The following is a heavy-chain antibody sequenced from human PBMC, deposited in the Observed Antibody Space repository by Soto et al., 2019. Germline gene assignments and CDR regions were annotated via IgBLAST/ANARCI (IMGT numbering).Heavy chain of an antibody. V-gene: IGHV1-3*01. CDR2: LYGGVDGT. CDR3: AREVKGVTSFDY. Sequence: QVRLIQSGPEMMQPGASVRVSCKASGFTALSYAFHWVRQAPGQGPEWLGWLYGGVDGTSFSQRFQGRVTIGRDTSANSVYLEVNALTSEDTAVYYCAREVKGVTSFDYWGQGTLVTVSS. CDR1: GFTALSYA. D-gene: IGHD3-10*01. J-gene: IGHJ4*02.